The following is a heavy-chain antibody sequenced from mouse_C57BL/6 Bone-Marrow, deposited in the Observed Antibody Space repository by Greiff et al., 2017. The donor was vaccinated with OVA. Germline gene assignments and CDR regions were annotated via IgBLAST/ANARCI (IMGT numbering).Heavy chain of an antibody. J-gene: IGHJ4*01. CDR1: GYTFPSSW. CDR2: IDPSDSYT. D-gene: IGHD2-3*01. CDR3: ARCRDEGYMRGNYAMDY. V-gene: IGHV1-69*01. Sequence: VQLQQPGAELVMPGASVKLSCTASGYTFPSSWMHWVKQSPGQGLEWIGEIDPSDSYTNYNQKFKGKSTLTVDKSSSTAYMQLSSLTAEDSAVYYCARCRDEGYMRGNYAMDYWGQGTSVTVSS.